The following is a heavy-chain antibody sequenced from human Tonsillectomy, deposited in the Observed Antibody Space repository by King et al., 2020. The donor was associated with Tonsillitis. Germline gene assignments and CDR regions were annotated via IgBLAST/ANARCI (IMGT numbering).Heavy chain of an antibody. J-gene: IGHJ6*02. CDR2: ISSSSSYI. D-gene: IGHD6-6*01. CDR3: ARSEYSSSSYGMDV. V-gene: IGHV3-21*01. CDR1: GFTFSSYS. Sequence: EVQLVESGGGLVKPGGSLRLSCAASGFTFSSYSMNWVRQAPGKGLEWVSSISSSSSYIYYADSVKGRFTISRDNAKNSLYLHMNTLRAEDTAVYYCARSEYSSSSYGMDVWAKGPRSPSP.